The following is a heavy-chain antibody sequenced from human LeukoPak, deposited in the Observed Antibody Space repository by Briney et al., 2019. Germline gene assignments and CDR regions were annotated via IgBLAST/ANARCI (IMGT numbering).Heavy chain of an antibody. CDR2: ISGGGNT. CDR1: GFTFSSYA. V-gene: IGHV3-23*01. CDR3: AKRELLGMYYFDY. D-gene: IGHD1-26*01. J-gene: IGHJ4*02. Sequence: GGSLRLSCAASGFTFSSYAMSWVRQAPGKGLEWVSAISGGGNTYYADSVKGRFTISRDNSKNTLYLQMNSLRAEDTAVYYCAKRELLGMYYFDYWGQGTLVTVSS.